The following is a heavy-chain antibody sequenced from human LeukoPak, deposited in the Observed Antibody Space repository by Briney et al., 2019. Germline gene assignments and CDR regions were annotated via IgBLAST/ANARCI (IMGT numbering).Heavy chain of an antibody. CDR2: ITDSGGDT. Sequence: GGSLRLSRAASGFTFSNYAMSWVRQAPGKGLEWFSAITDSGGDTYHADSVKGRFTISRDNSMNTLYLQMSSLRAEDTAVYFCAKGSSGSRPYYFDYWGQGVLVTVSS. J-gene: IGHJ4*02. D-gene: IGHD6-13*01. CDR3: AKGSSGSRPYYFDY. V-gene: IGHV3-23*01. CDR1: GFTFSNYA.